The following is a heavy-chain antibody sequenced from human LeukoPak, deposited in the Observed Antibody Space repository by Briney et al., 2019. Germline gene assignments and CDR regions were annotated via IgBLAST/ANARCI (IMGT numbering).Heavy chain of an antibody. D-gene: IGHD3-10*01. CDR2: INPNSGGT. CDR3: ARDGVTMVRGVPNNWFDP. J-gene: IGHJ5*02. Sequence: ASVKVSCKASGYTFTGYYMHWVRQAPGQGLEWMGWINPNSGGTNYAQKFQGRVTMTRDMSTSTVYMELSSLRSEDTAVYYCARDGVTMVRGVPNNWFDPWGQGTLVTVSS. CDR1: GYTFTGYY. V-gene: IGHV1-2*02.